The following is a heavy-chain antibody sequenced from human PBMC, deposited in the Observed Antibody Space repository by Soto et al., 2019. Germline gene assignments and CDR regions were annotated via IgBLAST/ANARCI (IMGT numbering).Heavy chain of an antibody. CDR1: GFTFRNYN. D-gene: IGHD2-15*01. Sequence: PGGSLRLSCAASGFTFRNYNMNWVRQAPGKGLEWLSYISGASGTIYYADSMQGRFTISRDNAKNSLYLQMNSLRAEDTAMYYCGRDWGYGYGMGVWGQGTTVPVSS. CDR2: ISGASGTI. CDR3: GRDWGYGYGMGV. V-gene: IGHV3-48*01. J-gene: IGHJ6*02.